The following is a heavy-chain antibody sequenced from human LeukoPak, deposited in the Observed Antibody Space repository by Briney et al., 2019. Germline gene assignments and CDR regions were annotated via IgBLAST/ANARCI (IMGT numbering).Heavy chain of an antibody. CDR2: IKQDGSEK. J-gene: IGHJ4*02. CDR3: ARAISSSWYFGSWFGIDY. Sequence: PGGSLRLSCAASGFTFSSYWMSWVRQAPGKGLEWVANIKQDGSEKYYVDSVKGRFTISRDNAKNSLYLQMNSLRAEDTAVYYCARAISSSWYFGSWFGIDYWGQGTLVTVSS. V-gene: IGHV3-7*04. D-gene: IGHD6-13*01. CDR1: GFTFSSYW.